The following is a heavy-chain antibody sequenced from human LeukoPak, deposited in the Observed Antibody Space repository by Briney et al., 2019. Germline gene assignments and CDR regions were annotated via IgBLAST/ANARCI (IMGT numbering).Heavy chain of an antibody. CDR3: AKDRLGVVVKRFDR. V-gene: IGHV3-30*18. D-gene: IGHD3-22*01. J-gene: IGHJ2*01. Sequence: GRSLRLSCAASGFTFSSYGMHWVRQAPGKGLEWVAVISYDGSKKYYADSVKGRFTISRDNSKNTLYLQMNSLRAEDTAVYYCAKDRLGVVVKRFDRLSRGTLVTVSS. CDR1: GFTFSSYG. CDR2: ISYDGSKK.